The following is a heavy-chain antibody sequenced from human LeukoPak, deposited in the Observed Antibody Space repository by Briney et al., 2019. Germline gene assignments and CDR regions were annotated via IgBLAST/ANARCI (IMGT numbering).Heavy chain of an antibody. CDR3: ARGWDSSGQIPFFY. CDR1: GGTFRNYA. V-gene: IGHV1-69*13. CDR2: IIPIFGTA. Sequence: SVKVSCKASGGTFRNYAISWVRPAPGQGLEWMGGIIPIFGTANYAQKFQGRVTITADESTGTAYMELSRLRSEDTAVYYCARGWDSSGQIPFFYWGQGTLVTVSS. D-gene: IGHD3-22*01. J-gene: IGHJ4*02.